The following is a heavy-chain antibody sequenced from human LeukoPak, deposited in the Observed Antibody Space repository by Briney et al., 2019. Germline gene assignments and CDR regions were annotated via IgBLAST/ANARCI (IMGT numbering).Heavy chain of an antibody. V-gene: IGHV3-43*02. Sequence: PGGSLRLSCAASGFTFDDYAMHWVRQAPGKGLEWVSLISGDGGSTYYADSVKGRFTISRDDSKNSLYLQMNSLRTEDTALYYCAKSKNYYDSSVCFDYWGQGTLVTVSS. J-gene: IGHJ4*02. D-gene: IGHD3-22*01. CDR1: GFTFDDYA. CDR2: ISGDGGST. CDR3: AKSKNYYDSSVCFDY.